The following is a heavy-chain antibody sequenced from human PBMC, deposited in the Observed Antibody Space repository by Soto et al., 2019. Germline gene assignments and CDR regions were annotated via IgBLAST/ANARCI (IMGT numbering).Heavy chain of an antibody. CDR1: GGSFSGYY. V-gene: IGHV4-34*01. CDR2: INHSGST. D-gene: IGHD3-16*01. Sequence: SETLSLTCAVYGGSFSGYYWSWIRQPPGKGLEWIGEINHSGSTNHNPSLKSRVTISVDTSKNQFSLKLSSVTAADTAVYYCARFGPLAYRTSGFDYWGQGTLVTVSS. CDR3: ARFGPLAYRTSGFDY. J-gene: IGHJ4*02.